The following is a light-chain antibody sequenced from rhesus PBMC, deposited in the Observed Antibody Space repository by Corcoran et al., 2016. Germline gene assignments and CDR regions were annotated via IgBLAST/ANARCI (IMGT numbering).Light chain of an antibody. V-gene: IGKV1-38*01. CDR1: QGISSY. J-gene: IGKJ1*01. Sequence: DIQLTQSPSSLSASVGDRVTITCRASQGISSYLAWYQQKSGKAPKLLIYDVFNLQSGVPSRLRGSGSGTDFTLTISSLQPEDFATYYCQQRKSYPPTFGQGTKLEIK. CDR2: DVF. CDR3: QQRKSYPPT.